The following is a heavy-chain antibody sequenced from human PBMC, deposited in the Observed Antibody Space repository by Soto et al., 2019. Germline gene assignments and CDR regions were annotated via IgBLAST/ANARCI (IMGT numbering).Heavy chain of an antibody. CDR1: GYTFTSYG. J-gene: IGHJ4*02. CDR3: ARDRRYCSGGSCYSGLGY. D-gene: IGHD2-15*01. CDR2: ISAYNGNT. V-gene: IGHV1-18*01. Sequence: VASVKVSCKASGYTFTSYGISWVRQAPGQGLEWMGWISAYNGNTNYAQKLQGRVTMTTDTSTSTAYMELRSLRSDDTAVYYCARDRRYCSGGSCYSGLGYWGQGTLVTVSS.